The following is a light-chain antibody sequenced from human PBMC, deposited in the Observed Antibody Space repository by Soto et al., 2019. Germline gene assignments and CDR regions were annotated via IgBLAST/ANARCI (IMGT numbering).Light chain of an antibody. Sequence: QSALTQPASVSGSPGQSITISCPGTSSDVGGYNYVSWFQQHPGKAPKLMIYEVTYRPSGVSNRFSGSKSGNTASLTISGLQDECAADYYCSSCSVSGSVVSGGRTQLTVL. CDR3: SSCSVSGSVV. CDR1: SSDVGGYNY. CDR2: EVT. V-gene: IGLV2-14*01. J-gene: IGLJ3*02.